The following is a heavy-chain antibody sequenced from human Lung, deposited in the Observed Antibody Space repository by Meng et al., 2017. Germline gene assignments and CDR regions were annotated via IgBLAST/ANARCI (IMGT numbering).Heavy chain of an antibody. J-gene: IGHJ4*02. CDR2: INHGGST. CDR3: ARERHSTIIRGVIDF. D-gene: IGHD3-10*01. Sequence: QVQLQLWGAGLVGPSENLSLTCAGYGGSISGSYWSWIRQSPAKGLEWIGKINHGGSTNYNPSLESRVTISVDTPKNQFSLRLTSMTVADTAVYYCARERHSTIIRGVIDFWGQGALVTVSS. CDR1: GGSISGSY. V-gene: IGHV4-34*01.